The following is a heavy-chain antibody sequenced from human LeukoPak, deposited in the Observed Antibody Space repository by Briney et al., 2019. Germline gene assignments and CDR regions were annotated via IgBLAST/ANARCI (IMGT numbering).Heavy chain of an antibody. CDR3: ARDRYCSGGSCYDY. J-gene: IGHJ4*02. Sequence: ASVKVSCKASGYTFTGYYMHWVRQAPGQEREWMGWINPNRGGTNYAQKFQGRVTMTRDTSISTAYMELSRLRSDDTGVYYWARDRYCSGGSCYDYWGQGTLVTVSS. D-gene: IGHD2-15*01. CDR1: GYTFTGYY. V-gene: IGHV1-2*02. CDR2: INPNRGGT.